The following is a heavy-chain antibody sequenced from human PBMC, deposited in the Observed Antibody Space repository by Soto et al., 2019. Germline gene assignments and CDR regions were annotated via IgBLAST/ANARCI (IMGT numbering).Heavy chain of an antibody. V-gene: IGHV3-30-3*01. CDR3: ARDRGLGYCSSTSCYMDDGMDV. J-gene: IGHJ6*02. Sequence: PGGSLRLSCAASGFSFSSYAMHWVRQAPGKGLEWVAVISYDGNHKYYADSVKGRFTISRDTSKNTLYLQMNSLRAEDTAVYYCARDRGLGYCSSTSCYMDDGMDVWGQGTTVTVSS. D-gene: IGHD2-2*02. CDR1: GFSFSSYA. CDR2: ISYDGNHK.